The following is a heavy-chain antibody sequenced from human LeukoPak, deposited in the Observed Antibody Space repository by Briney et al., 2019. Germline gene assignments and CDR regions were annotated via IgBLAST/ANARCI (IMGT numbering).Heavy chain of an antibody. V-gene: IGHV3-30*02. CDR3: ARDDIVGAENHDAFDI. D-gene: IGHD1-26*01. J-gene: IGHJ3*02. CDR1: GFTFSSYG. Sequence: GGSLRLSCAASGFTFSSYGLHWVRQAPGKGLQWVAFIRYDGTNRYYADSVKGRFTISRDNSKNTLYLQMNSLRAEDTAVYYCARDDIVGAENHDAFDIWGQGTMVTVSS. CDR2: IRYDGTNR.